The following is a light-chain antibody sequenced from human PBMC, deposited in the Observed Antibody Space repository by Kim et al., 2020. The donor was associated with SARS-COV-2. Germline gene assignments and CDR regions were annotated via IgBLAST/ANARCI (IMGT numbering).Light chain of an antibody. J-gene: IGKJ1*01. V-gene: IGKV1-39*01. Sequence: DIQMTQSPLTLSASVGDRVTITCRTTQSISNHLNWYQQKPGRAPKLLISAASTLQGGVPSRFSGSGSETDFTLTISSLQPEDFATYYCQQHDITPCTFGQGTKVDIK. CDR3: QQHDITPCT. CDR2: AAS. CDR1: QSISNH.